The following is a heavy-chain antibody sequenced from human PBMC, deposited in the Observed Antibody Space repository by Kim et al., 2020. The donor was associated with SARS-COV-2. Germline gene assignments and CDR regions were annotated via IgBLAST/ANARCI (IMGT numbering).Heavy chain of an antibody. J-gene: IGHJ2*01. D-gene: IGHD2-2*01. V-gene: IGHV3-23*01. CDR1: RFTFSSSA. Sequence: GGSLRLSCSASRFTFSSSAMTWVRQAPGKGLEWVSSIFGSGHGTYYADSVKGRFIISRDNSMNTLYLQMTNLRADDTAVYYCAKNVHITSVTFLWYFDLWGRGT. CDR2: IFGSGHGT. CDR3: AKNVHITSVTFLWYFDL.